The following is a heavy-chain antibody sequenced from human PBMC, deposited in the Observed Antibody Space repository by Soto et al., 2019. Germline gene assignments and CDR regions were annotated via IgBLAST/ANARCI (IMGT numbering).Heavy chain of an antibody. CDR2: IIPIFGTA. CDR1: GGTFSSYA. CDR3: AREVSELHWFDP. Sequence: GASVKVSCKASGGTFSSYAISWVRQAPGQGLEWMGGIIPIFGTANYAQKFQGRVTITADESTSTAYMELSSLRSEDTAVYYCAREVSELHWFDPWGQGTLVTVSS. J-gene: IGHJ5*02. D-gene: IGHD1-7*01. V-gene: IGHV1-69*13.